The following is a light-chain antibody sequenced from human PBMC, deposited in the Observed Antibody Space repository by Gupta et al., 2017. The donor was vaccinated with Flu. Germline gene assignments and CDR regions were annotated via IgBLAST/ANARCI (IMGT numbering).Light chain of an antibody. CDR2: DDD. CDR1: RLGNKY. CDR3: QTWDSSIGI. J-gene: IGLJ1*01. V-gene: IGLV3-1*01. Sequence: SYDLSQPPSVSVSPGQTASVTCFGYRLGNKYTSWYPQEPGQSPVLVMHDDDKRPSGIPERFSGSSSGNTATLTISGTQPMDEAVYYCQTWDSSIGIFGSGTEVTVL.